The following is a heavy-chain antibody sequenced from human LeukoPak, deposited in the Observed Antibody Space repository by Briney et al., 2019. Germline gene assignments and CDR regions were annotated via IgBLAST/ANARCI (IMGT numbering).Heavy chain of an antibody. V-gene: IGHV5-51*01. CDR1: GFSTYW. CDR3: ARFGGPNLQHNWFDL. D-gene: IGHD1-1*01. CDR2: SYPPDPGSRT. J-gene: IGHJ5*02. Sequence: ESLKISCQGFGFSTYWIAGVRQMPGKGLEWVAISYPPDPGSRTRYYPSFQGQVTISADKSINTAYLHWSSLKASDTPMHYCARFGGPNLQHNWFDLWGRGTLVTVSS.